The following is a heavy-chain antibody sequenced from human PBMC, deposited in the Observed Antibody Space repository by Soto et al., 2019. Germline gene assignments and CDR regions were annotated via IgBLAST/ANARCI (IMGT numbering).Heavy chain of an antibody. D-gene: IGHD6-19*01. CDR2: ISAYNGNT. J-gene: IGHJ4*02. CDR1: GYTFTSYG. CDR3: VRAYTVAGLDY. Sequence: ASEKVSCKASGYTFTSYGISWVRQAPGQGLEWMGWISAYNGNTNYAQKLQGRVTMTTDTSTSTAYMELRSLRSDDTAVYYCVRAYTVAGLDYWGQGTLVTVSS. V-gene: IGHV1-18*04.